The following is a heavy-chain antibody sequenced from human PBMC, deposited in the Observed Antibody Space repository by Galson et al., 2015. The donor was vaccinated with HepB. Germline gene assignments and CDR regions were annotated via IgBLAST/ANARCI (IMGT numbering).Heavy chain of an antibody. CDR1: GFSVSSNY. J-gene: IGHJ6*03. CDR2: IYSGGNT. CDR3: AKNKGAGPHYNYCMDV. V-gene: IGHV3-53*01. Sequence: SLRLSCAVSGFSVSSNYMTWVRQAPGKGLECVAHIYSGGNTYYADSVKGRFTVSRDNSKNTLYLQMDSLRGEDTAVYYCAKNKGAGPHYNYCMDVWGKGTTVTVSS. D-gene: IGHD1-26*01.